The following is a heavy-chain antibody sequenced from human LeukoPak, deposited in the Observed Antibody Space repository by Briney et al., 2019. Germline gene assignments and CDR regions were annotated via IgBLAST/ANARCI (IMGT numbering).Heavy chain of an antibody. D-gene: IGHD4-11*01. CDR2: ISSDGNKK. J-gene: IGHJ4*02. CDR1: GFTFSSYG. V-gene: IGHV3-30*19. CDR3: ARDVGRDTITTEIEY. Sequence: GRSLRLSCAASGFTFSSYGMHWVRQAPGKGLEWVAVISSDGNKKNYADSVKGRFTISKDSSKNTLYLQMNTLRAEDTALYYCARDVGRDTITTEIEYWGQGTLVTVSS.